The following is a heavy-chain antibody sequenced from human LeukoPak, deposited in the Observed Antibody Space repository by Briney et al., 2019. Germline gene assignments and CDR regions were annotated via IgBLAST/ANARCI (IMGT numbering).Heavy chain of an antibody. J-gene: IGHJ6*03. CDR2: IYYSGST. V-gene: IGHV4-59*01. Sequence: SETLSLTCTVSGGSISSYYWSWIRQPPGKGLEWIGYIYYSGSTNYNPSLKSRVTISVDTSKNQFSLKLSSVTAAGTAVYYCARSRSGWSKNYYYYYMDVWGKGTTVTVSS. CDR3: ARSRSGWSKNYYYYYMDV. CDR1: GGSISSYY. D-gene: IGHD6-19*01.